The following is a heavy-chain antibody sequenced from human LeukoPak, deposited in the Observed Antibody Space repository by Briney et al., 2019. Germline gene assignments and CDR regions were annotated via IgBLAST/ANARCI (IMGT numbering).Heavy chain of an antibody. V-gene: IGHV3-7*03. CDR1: GFTFSSYW. CDR3: ARGSAKLGYCSSTSCYIEARRHYYYYYGMDV. CDR2: IKQDGSEK. Sequence: PGGSLRLSCAASGFTFSSYWMSWVRQAPGKGLEWVANIKQDGSEKYYVDSVKGRFTISRDNAKNSLYLQMNSLRAEDTAVYYCARGSAKLGYCSSTSCYIEARRHYYYYYGMDVWGQGTTVTVSS. D-gene: IGHD2-2*02. J-gene: IGHJ6*02.